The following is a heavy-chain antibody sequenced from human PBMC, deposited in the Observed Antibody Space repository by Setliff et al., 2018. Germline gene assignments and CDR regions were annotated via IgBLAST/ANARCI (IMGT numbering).Heavy chain of an antibody. CDR1: GFTFRNFG. V-gene: IGHV3-48*01. D-gene: IGHD6-19*01. CDR2: ISGASSTI. CDR3: ARARSNGWEEPDY. Sequence: GGSLRLSCVVSGFTFRNFGMTWVRQAPGKGLEWLSKISGASSTIYYADSVKGRFTISRDNAQNSLYLQMNNLTAEDTAVYFCARARSNGWEEPDYWGQGTLVTVSS. J-gene: IGHJ4*02.